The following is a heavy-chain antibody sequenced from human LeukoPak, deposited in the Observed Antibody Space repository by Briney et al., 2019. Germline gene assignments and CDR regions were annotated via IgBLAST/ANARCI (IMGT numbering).Heavy chain of an antibody. J-gene: IGHJ5*02. CDR3: ARELNGLDP. CDR2: ISSDPTSI. V-gene: IGHV3-48*04. Sequence: PGGSLRLSCVASGFIFKIYSMNWVRQAPGKGLEWVSYISSDPTSIDYADSVKGRFTISRDNAKNPLYLQMNRLRAEDTAVYSCARELNGLDPWGQGTLVTVSS. CDR1: GFIFKIYS. D-gene: IGHD2-8*01.